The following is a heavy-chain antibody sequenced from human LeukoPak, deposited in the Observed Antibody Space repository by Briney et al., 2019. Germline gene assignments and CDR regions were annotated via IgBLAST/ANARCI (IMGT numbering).Heavy chain of an antibody. D-gene: IGHD4-17*01. CDR3: ARDVSGDYLNWFDP. J-gene: IGHJ5*02. V-gene: IGHV3-48*03. CDR1: GFTFSSYE. CDR2: ISSSGSTI. Sequence: PGGSLRLSCAASGFTFSSYEMNWVRQAPGKGLEWVSYISSSGSTIYYADFVKGRFTISRDNAKNSLYLQMNSLRAEDTAVYYCARDVSGDYLNWFDPWGQGTLVTVSS.